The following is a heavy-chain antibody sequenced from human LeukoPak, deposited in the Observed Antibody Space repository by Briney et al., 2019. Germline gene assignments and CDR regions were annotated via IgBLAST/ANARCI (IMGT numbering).Heavy chain of an antibody. CDR1: GFTFSSYA. V-gene: IGHV3-23*01. D-gene: IGHD1-26*01. Sequence: GGSLRLSCAASGFTFSSYAMSWVRQAPGKGLEWVSAISGSGGSAYYADSVKGRFTISRDNSKNTLYLQMNSLRAEDTAVYYCAKLGGSYHFSCWGQGTLVTVSS. CDR3: AKLGGSYHFSC. CDR2: ISGSGGSA. J-gene: IGHJ4*02.